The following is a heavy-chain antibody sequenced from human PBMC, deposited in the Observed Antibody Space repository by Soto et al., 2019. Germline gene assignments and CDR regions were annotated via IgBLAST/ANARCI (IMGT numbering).Heavy chain of an antibody. D-gene: IGHD1-1*01. CDR2: IIPIFGTA. CDR1: GGTFSSYA. J-gene: IGHJ4*02. Sequence: GASVKVSCKASGGTFSSYAISWVRQAPGQGLEWMGGIIPIFGTANYAQKFQGRVTITADESTSTAYMELSSLRSEDTAVYYCARNGLEPTTFDYWGQGTLVTVSS. V-gene: IGHV1-69*13. CDR3: ARNGLEPTTFDY.